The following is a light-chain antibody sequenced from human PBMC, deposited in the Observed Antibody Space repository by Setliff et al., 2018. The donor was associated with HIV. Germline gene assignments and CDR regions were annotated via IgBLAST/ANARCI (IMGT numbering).Light chain of an antibody. CDR3: GSYAGSSFYV. J-gene: IGLJ1*01. V-gene: IGLV2-8*01. CDR1: SSDVGGYNF. Sequence: QSALTQPPSASGSPGQSVTISCTGTSSDVGGYNFVSWYQHHPGNAPKLMIYDVSKRPSGVPDRFSGSKSGNTVSLTVSGLQSDDEDDYYCGSYAGSSFYVFGTGTKV. CDR2: DVS.